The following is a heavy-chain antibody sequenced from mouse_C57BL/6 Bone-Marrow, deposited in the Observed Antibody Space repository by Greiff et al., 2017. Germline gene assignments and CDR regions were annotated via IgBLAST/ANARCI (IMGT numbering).Heavy chain of an antibody. D-gene: IGHD3-3*01. CDR1: GFTFSSYA. Sequence: EVKVVESGGGLVKPGGSLKLSCAASGFTFSSYAMSWVRQTPEKRLEWVATISDGGSYTYYPDNVKGRFTISRDNAKNNLYLQMSHLKSEDTAMYYSARGLGVDYWGQGTTLTVSS. V-gene: IGHV5-4*03. J-gene: IGHJ2*01. CDR2: ISDGGSYT. CDR3: ARGLGVDY.